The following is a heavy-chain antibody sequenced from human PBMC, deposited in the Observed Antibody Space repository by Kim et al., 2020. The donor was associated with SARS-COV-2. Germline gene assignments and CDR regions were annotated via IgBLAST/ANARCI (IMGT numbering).Heavy chain of an antibody. CDR1: GISVNSASHY. CDR2: ISYSGST. Sequence: SETLSLTCAVSGISVNSASHYWSWIRQSPGKGLEWIGYISYSGSTNYNPSLRSRVTISLDPSQNHFSLNLNSVTPADTAVYFCARLVVGTAPRRDDFGYWGQGTRVTVSS. D-gene: IGHD2-21*02. CDR3: ARLVVGTAPRRDDFGY. V-gene: IGHV4-61*01. J-gene: IGHJ4*02.